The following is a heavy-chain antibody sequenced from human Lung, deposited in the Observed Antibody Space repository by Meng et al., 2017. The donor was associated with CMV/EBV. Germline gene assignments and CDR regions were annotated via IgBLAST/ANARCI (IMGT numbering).Heavy chain of an antibody. Sequence: YTFIGYDLHWVRQAPGQGLELIRWINANSGGTTYAQKFQGRVTVTRDTSISTAYMELSRLRSDDTAVYYCARAGDCSGGRCSGWFDPWGQGTLVTVSS. J-gene: IGHJ5*02. CDR2: INANSGGT. V-gene: IGHV1-2*02. CDR3: ARAGDCSGGRCSGWFDP. D-gene: IGHD2-15*01. CDR1: YTFIGYD.